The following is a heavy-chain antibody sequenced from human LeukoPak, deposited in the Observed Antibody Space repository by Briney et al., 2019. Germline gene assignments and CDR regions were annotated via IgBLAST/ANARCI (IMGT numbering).Heavy chain of an antibody. D-gene: IGHD6-13*01. CDR1: GFTLRSYW. CDR3: ARIASHSSSWYDGGS. J-gene: IGHJ5*02. Sequence: GGSLGLSCAASGFTLRSYWMHWVRQAPGKGLVWVSRINSDGSSTTYADSVKGRFTISKDNAKNTLYLQMNSLRAEDTGVYYCARIASHSSSWYDGGSWGQGTLVTVSS. CDR2: INSDGSST. V-gene: IGHV3-74*01.